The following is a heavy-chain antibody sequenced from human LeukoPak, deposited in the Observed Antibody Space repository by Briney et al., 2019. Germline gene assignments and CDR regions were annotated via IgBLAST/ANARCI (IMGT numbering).Heavy chain of an antibody. Sequence: GGSLRLSCAASGFTFSSYAMSWVRQAPGKGLEWVSAISGSGGSTYYADSVKGRFTISRDNSKNTLYLQMNSLRAEDTALYYCAKAGYGSGSAAARLNWFDPWGQGTLVTVSS. CDR3: AKAGYGSGSAAARLNWFDP. D-gene: IGHD3-10*01. CDR1: GFTFSSYA. V-gene: IGHV3-23*01. CDR2: ISGSGGST. J-gene: IGHJ5*02.